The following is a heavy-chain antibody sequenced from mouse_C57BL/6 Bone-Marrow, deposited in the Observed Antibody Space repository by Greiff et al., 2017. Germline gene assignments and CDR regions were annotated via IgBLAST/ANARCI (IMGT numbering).Heavy chain of an antibody. Sequence: DVMLVESGGGLVKPGGSLKLSCAASGFTFSDYGMHWVRQAPEKGLEWVAYISSGSSTIYYADTVKGRFTISRDNAKNTLFLQMTSLRSEDTAMYYCARPMYYYGSSPFDYWGQGTTLTVSS. CDR3: ARPMYYYGSSPFDY. CDR1: GFTFSDYG. CDR2: ISSGSSTI. D-gene: IGHD1-1*01. J-gene: IGHJ2*01. V-gene: IGHV5-17*01.